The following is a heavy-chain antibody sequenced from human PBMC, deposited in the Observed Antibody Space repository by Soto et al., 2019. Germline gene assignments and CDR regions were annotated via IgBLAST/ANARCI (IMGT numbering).Heavy chain of an antibody. J-gene: IGHJ5*02. Sequence: PGGSLRLSCAPSGFTLSNFWMHWVRQAPGKGLVWVSCIKGDGSSTNYADSVKGRFTVSRDNAKNTLYLQMNSLRAEDTAVYYCTRDPRNLGLDPWGQGTLVTVSS. CDR1: GFTLSNFW. V-gene: IGHV3-74*01. CDR2: IKGDGSST. CDR3: TRDPRNLGLDP.